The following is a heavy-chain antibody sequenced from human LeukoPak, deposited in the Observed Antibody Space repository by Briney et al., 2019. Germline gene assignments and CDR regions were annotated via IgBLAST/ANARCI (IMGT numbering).Heavy chain of an antibody. CDR3: VVGATLSQGNAFDI. Sequence: SETLSLTCTVSGGSISSSSYSWGWIRQPPGKGLEWIGSIYYSGSTYYNPSLKSRVTISVDTSKNQFSLKLSSVTAADTAVYYCVVGATLSQGNAFDIWGQGTMVTVSS. J-gene: IGHJ3*02. D-gene: IGHD1-26*01. CDR2: IYYSGST. V-gene: IGHV4-39*01. CDR1: GGSISSSSYS.